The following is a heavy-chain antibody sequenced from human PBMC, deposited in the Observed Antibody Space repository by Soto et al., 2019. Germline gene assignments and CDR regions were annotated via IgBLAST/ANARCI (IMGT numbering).Heavy chain of an antibody. CDR1: GYTFTSYG. Sequence: ASVKVSCKASGYTFTSYGISWVRQAPGQGLEWMGWISAYNGNTSYAQKLQGRVTMTTDTSTSTAYMELRSLRSDDTAVYYCARGGYCSSTSCYTGYNWFDPWGQGTLVTVSS. CDR2: ISAYNGNT. V-gene: IGHV1-18*04. D-gene: IGHD2-2*02. J-gene: IGHJ5*02. CDR3: ARGGYCSSTSCYTGYNWFDP.